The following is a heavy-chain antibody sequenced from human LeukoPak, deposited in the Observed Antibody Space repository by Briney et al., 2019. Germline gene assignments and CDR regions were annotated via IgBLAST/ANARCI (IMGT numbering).Heavy chain of an antibody. CDR1: GGSISSGGYY. CDR3: ARDLGPHDAFDI. CDR2: IYYSGST. D-gene: IGHD3-16*01. V-gene: IGHV4-31*03. J-gene: IGHJ3*02. Sequence: SEILSLTCTVSGGSISSGGYYWSWIRQHPGKGLEWIGYIYYSGSTYYNPSLKSRVTISVDTSKNQFSLKLSSVTAADTAVYYCARDLGPHDAFDIWGQGTMVTVSS.